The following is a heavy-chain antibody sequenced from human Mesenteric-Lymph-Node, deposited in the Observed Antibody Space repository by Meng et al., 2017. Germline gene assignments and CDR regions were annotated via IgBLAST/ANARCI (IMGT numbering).Heavy chain of an antibody. V-gene: IGHV3-20*04. CDR1: GFNFDDYG. D-gene: IGHD2-8*01. CDR2: IEWNGGIT. J-gene: IGHJ4*02. CDR3: ARARGVSY. Sequence: GESLKISCAASGFNFDDYGMSWVRQAPGKGLEWVSGIEWNGGITGYADSVKGRFTISRDNAKNSLYLQMDSLRAEDTAVYYCARARGVSYWGQGALVTVSS.